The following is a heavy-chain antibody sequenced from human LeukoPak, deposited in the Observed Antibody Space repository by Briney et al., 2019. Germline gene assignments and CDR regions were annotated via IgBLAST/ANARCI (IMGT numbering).Heavy chain of an antibody. CDR3: ARGLYCSGGSCYNWFDP. D-gene: IGHD2-15*01. V-gene: IGHV6-1*01. CDR1: GDSVSSSSAA. J-gene: IGHJ5*02. Sequence: SQTLSLTCAISGDSVSSSSAAWNWLRQSPSRGLEWLGRTFYKSKWVNHYAGSVKSRITINADTSRNQFSLHLKSVNSEDTAVYYCARGLYCSGGSCYNWFDPWGQGTLVTASS. CDR2: TFYKSKWVN.